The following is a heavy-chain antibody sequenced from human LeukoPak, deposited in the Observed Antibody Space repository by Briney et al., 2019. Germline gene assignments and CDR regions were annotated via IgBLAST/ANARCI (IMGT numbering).Heavy chain of an antibody. CDR3: ARYVPVKTGPTRASFDY. V-gene: IGHV4-34*01. D-gene: IGHD1-1*01. CDR1: GFTFSSNG. Sequence: PGGSPRLSCAASGFTFSSNGMSWISQAPGKGLQWFREINQSGPTNCDPSLKSRVIMSIDTSKSQFSLSLRSVTAADTAVYFCARYVPVKTGPTRASFDYWGQGILVTVSS. CDR2: INQSGPT. J-gene: IGHJ4*02.